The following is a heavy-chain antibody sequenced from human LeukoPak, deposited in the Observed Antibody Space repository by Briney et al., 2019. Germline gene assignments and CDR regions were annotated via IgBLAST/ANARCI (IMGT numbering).Heavy chain of an antibody. CDR3: ARDRTKSYYDSSYDAFDI. V-gene: IGHV3-21*01. Sequence: GGSLRLSCAASGFTFSSYNMNWVRQAPGKGLEWVSSISSSSYIYYADSVKGRFTISRDNAKNSLYLQMNSLRAEDTAVYYCARDRTKSYYDSSYDAFDIWGQGTMVTVSS. D-gene: IGHD3-22*01. CDR1: GFTFSSYN. CDR2: ISSSSYI. J-gene: IGHJ3*02.